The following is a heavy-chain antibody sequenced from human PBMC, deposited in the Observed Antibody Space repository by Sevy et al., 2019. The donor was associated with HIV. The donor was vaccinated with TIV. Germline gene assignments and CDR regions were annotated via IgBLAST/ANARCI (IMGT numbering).Heavy chain of an antibody. CDR2: ISWNSGSI. CDR1: GFTFDDYA. D-gene: IGHD6-19*01. V-gene: IGHV3-9*01. Sequence: GGSLRLSCAASGFTFDDYAMHWVRQAPGKGLEWVSGISWNSGSIDYADSVKGRFTISRDNAKNSLYLQMNSLRAEDTDLYYCAKGGGQWLADNWFDPWGQGTLVTVSS. CDR3: AKGGGQWLADNWFDP. J-gene: IGHJ5*02.